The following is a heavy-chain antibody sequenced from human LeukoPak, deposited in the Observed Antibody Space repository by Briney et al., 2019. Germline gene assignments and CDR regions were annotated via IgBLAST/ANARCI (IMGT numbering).Heavy chain of an antibody. D-gene: IGHD2-2*01. V-gene: IGHV3-23*01. J-gene: IGHJ4*02. CDR3: AKCLRSTLCRNLDS. CDR1: GFTFSSYA. Sequence: GGSLRLSCAASGFTFSSYAMSWVRQAPGKGLEWVSGISGSGGSTYYADSVKGRFTISRDNSMNMLYLQMKSLRAEDTAVYYCAKCLRSTLCRNLDSWGQGTLVTVSS. CDR2: ISGSGGST.